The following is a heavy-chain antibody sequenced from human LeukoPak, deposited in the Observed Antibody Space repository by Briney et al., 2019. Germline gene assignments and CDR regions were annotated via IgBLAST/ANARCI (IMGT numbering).Heavy chain of an antibody. D-gene: IGHD5-24*01. J-gene: IGHJ6*02. CDR3: ASLAGGDGYRFYYGMDV. CDR1: GGSISSYY. Sequence: PSETLSLTCTVSGGSISSYYWSWIRQPPGKGLEWIVYIYYSGSTNYNPSLKSRVTISVDTSKNQFSLKLSSVTAADTAVYYCASLAGGDGYRFYYGMDVWGQGTTVTVSS. V-gene: IGHV4-59*01. CDR2: IYYSGST.